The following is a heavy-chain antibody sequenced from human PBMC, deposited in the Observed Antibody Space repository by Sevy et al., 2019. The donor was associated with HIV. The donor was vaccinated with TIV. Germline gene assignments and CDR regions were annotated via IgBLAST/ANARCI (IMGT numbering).Heavy chain of an antibody. Sequence: SETLSLTCTVSGGSISSYYWSWIRQPAGKGLEWIGRIYTSGSTNYNPSLKSRVTMSVDTSKNQFSLKLSSVTAADTAVYYCARDSSWSDYNWFDPWGQGTLVTVSS. CDR3: ARDSSWSDYNWFDP. CDR2: IYTSGST. CDR1: GGSISSYY. V-gene: IGHV4-4*07. J-gene: IGHJ5*02. D-gene: IGHD6-6*01.